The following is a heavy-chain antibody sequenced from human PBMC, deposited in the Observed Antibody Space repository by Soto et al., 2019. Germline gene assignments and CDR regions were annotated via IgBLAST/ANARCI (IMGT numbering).Heavy chain of an antibody. Sequence: SQPLALTDTVSGGYISGHYWTWIRQPPGKGMEGIVYIFYTGSTNDNPSLKSRVTISVDTSNNQFSPKLSSVTAADAAVYSCARVGSSGWSPDYWGPGTLVSVYS. CDR3: ARVGSSGWSPDY. J-gene: IGHJ4*02. D-gene: IGHD6-19*01. CDR2: IFYTGST. CDR1: GGYISGHY. V-gene: IGHV4-59*11.